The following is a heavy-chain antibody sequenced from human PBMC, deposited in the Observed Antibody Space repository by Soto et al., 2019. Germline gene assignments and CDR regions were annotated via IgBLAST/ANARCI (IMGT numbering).Heavy chain of an antibody. J-gene: IGHJ6*02. CDR1: GYTFTGYY. CDR2: INPNSGGT. Sequence: ASVKVSCKASGYTFTGYYMHWVRQAPGQGLEWMGWINPNSGGTNYAQKFQGWVTMTRDTSISTAYMELSRLRSDDTAVYYCARDRDCSSTSCRGLADRYGMDVWGQGTTVTVSS. D-gene: IGHD2-2*01. V-gene: IGHV1-2*04. CDR3: ARDRDCSSTSCRGLADRYGMDV.